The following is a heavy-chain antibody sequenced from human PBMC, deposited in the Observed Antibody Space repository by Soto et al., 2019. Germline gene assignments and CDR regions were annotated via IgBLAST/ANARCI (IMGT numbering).Heavy chain of an antibody. V-gene: IGHV3-23*01. CDR3: LCSSWGY. D-gene: IGHD2-2*01. Sequence: EVQLLESGGGLVQSGGSLRLSCVVSGFDFNNYDMSWGRQAPGKGLEWVSTIRDSGESSYYADSVKGRFTISRDNSKSTLYLEMNSLRAEDTARYYWLCSSWGYWGQGTLVFVSS. CDR1: GFDFNNYD. J-gene: IGHJ4*02. CDR2: IRDSGESS.